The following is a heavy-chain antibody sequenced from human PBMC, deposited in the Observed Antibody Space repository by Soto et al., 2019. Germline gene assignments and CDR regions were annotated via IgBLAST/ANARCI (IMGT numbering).Heavy chain of an antibody. D-gene: IGHD6-19*01. CDR3: ARSKYSSGWYADSAFDI. CDR2: INAINGIT. V-gene: IGHV1-3*01. J-gene: IGHJ3*02. Sequence: ASVKVSCKASGGTFSSYTITWVRPAPGQGLEWMGRINAINGITNYSQKFQGRVTITRDTSASTAYMELSSLRSEDTAVYYCARSKYSSGWYADSAFDIWGQGTMVTVSS. CDR1: GGTFSSYT.